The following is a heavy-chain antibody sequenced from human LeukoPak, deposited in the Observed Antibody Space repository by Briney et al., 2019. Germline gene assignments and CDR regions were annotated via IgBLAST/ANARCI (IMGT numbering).Heavy chain of an antibody. CDR1: GYTFTSYA. D-gene: IGHD4-17*01. V-gene: IGHV7-4-1*02. CDR3: ARVQPDYGDYVALDY. J-gene: IGHJ4*02. Sequence: ASVKVSCKASGYTFTSYAMNWLRQGPGQGLEWMGWINTNTGNPTYAQGFTGRFVFSLDTSVSTAYLQISSLQAEDTAVYYCARVQPDYGDYVALDYWGQGTLVTVSS. CDR2: INTNTGNP.